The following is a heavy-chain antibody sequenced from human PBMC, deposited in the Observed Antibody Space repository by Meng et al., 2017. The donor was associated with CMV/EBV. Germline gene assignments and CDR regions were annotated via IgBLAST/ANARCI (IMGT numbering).Heavy chain of an antibody. Sequence: SVKVSCKASGGAFSSYAISWVRQAPGQGLEWMGGIIPIFGTANYAQKFQGRVTITTDESTSTAYMELSSLRSEDTAVYYCASNVVPAAMDYYYYGMDVWGQGTTVTVSS. J-gene: IGHJ6*02. CDR3: ASNVVPAAMDYYYYGMDV. CDR2: IIPIFGTA. V-gene: IGHV1-69*05. CDR1: GGAFSSYA. D-gene: IGHD2-2*01.